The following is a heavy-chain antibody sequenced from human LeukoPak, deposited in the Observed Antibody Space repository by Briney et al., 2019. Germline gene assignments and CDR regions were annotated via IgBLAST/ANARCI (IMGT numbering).Heavy chain of an antibody. Sequence: PGRSLRLSCAASGFTFSSYAMSWVRQAPGKGLEWVSAISGSGGSTYYADSVKGRFTISRDNSKNTLYLQMNSLRAEDTAVYYCAKGVSYGPDAFDIWGQGTMVTVSS. CDR1: GFTFSSYA. J-gene: IGHJ3*02. D-gene: IGHD5-18*01. CDR2: ISGSGGST. V-gene: IGHV3-23*01. CDR3: AKGVSYGPDAFDI.